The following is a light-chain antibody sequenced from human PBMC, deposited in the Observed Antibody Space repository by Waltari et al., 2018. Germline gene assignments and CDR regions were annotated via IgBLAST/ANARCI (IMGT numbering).Light chain of an antibody. CDR1: QSISSS. J-gene: IGKJ2*01. Sequence: IQMTQSPSSLSASVGDRVTITCRASQSISSSLNWYQQIPGKAPKLLIYVASNLQSGVPYRFSGSGSGTDFSLTISSLQPEDFATYYCQQSYITTYTFGQGTKLEIK. CDR2: VAS. V-gene: IGKV1-39*01. CDR3: QQSYITTYT.